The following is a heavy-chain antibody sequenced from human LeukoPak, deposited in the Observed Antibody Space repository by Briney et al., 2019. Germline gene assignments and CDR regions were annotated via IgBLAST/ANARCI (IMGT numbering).Heavy chain of an antibody. V-gene: IGHV3-30*18. CDR3: AKDRYYYDSSGYLGD. CDR1: GFTLSSYG. D-gene: IGHD3-22*01. Sequence: GGSLRLSCAASGFTLSSYGMHWVRQAPGKGLEWVAVISYDGSNKYYADSVKGRFTISRDNSKNTLYLQMNSLRAEETAVYYCAKDRYYYDSSGYLGDWGQGTLVTVSS. CDR2: ISYDGSNK. J-gene: IGHJ4*02.